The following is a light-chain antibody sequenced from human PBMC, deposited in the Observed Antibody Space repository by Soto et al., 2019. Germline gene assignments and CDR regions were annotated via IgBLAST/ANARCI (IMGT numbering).Light chain of an antibody. CDR3: QQSYSTPWT. V-gene: IGKV1-39*01. CDR2: AAS. Sequence: DIQMTQSPASLSASVGDRVTITCRASQSMRTYLNWYQQKPGKAPNLLIHAASSLQSGVPSRFSGSGSGTDFTLTISSLQTEDFATYYCQQSYSTPWTFGQGTKVEIK. CDR1: QSMRTY. J-gene: IGKJ1*01.